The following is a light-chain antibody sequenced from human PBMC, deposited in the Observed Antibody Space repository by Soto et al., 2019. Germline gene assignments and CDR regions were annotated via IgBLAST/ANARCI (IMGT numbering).Light chain of an antibody. CDR1: QSISRY. V-gene: IGKV3-20*01. Sequence: IVLTQSPVTLSFSPCERTTLSCRASQSISRYLAWYQQKPGQGPRLLIYGASSRATGTPDRFSGSGSGTDFTLTINRLEPEDFALYYCQQYGSSPPTFGQGTKVDIK. J-gene: IGKJ1*01. CDR2: GAS. CDR3: QQYGSSPPT.